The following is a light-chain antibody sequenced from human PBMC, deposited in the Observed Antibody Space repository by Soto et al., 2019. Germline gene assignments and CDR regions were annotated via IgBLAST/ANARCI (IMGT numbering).Light chain of an antibody. J-gene: IGLJ1*01. CDR2: EVT. Sequence: QSVLTQPASVSGSPGQSITISCTGTSRDVGFFNYVSWDQQFPGNAPKLIIFEVTNRPSGVSYRFSASKSGNTASLNISGLQAEDGADYYCSSYTTRSTYVFGTGTKATVL. V-gene: IGLV2-14*01. CDR1: SRDVGFFNY. CDR3: SSYTTRSTYV.